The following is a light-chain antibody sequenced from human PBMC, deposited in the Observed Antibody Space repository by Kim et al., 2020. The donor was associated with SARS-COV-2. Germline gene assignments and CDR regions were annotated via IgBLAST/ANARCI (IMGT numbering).Light chain of an antibody. CDR3: QKYDSGPYT. V-gene: IGKV1-27*01. CDR1: QGISNY. J-gene: IGKJ2*01. Sequence: YASVRDRVTITCRPSQGISNYLAWYQQKPGKVPRLMIHGTSTLQSGVPFRFRGSGSGTDFTLTITSLQPEDVATYYCQKYDSGPYTFGQGTKLEI. CDR2: GTS.